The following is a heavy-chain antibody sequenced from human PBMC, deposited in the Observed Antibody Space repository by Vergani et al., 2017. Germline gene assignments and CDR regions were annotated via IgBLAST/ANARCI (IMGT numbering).Heavy chain of an antibody. V-gene: IGHV3-15*07. Sequence: EVQLVESGGGIVKPGGSLRLSCVASGFSFRNAWMNWVRRTPGKGLEWVGRIKSTVDRGTKDYAAAVKGRFTISRDDSKNTLFLQMNGLKTEDIGVYYCTTDXRCCGDGSCCWLRDHHYYGMDVWGQGATVTVSS. J-gene: IGHJ6*02. CDR1: GFSFRNAW. D-gene: IGHD2-21*01. CDR2: IKSTVDRGTK. CDR3: TTDXRCCGDGSCCWLRDHHYYGMDV.